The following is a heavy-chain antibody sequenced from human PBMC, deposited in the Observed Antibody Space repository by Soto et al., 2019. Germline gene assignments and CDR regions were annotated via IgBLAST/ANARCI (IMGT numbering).Heavy chain of an antibody. Sequence: ASVKFSFKASGYTFTSYGIRWVRQDPGKGLEWMGWISDYNGNTNYTQKLQVRVTMTTDTSTSTAYMELMSLRSDETAVYYGAIWHDSNGYSKENFDCCG. CDR2: ISDYNGNT. D-gene: IGHD3-22*01. CDR3: AIWHDSNGYSKENFDC. CDR1: GYTFTSYG. V-gene: IGHV1-18*01. J-gene: IGHJ4*01.